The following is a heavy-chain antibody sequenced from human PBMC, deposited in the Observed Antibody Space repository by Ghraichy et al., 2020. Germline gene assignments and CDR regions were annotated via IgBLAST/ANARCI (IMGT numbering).Heavy chain of an antibody. D-gene: IGHD6-13*01. J-gene: IGHJ4*02. CDR1: GFTFTAYA. V-gene: IGHV3-64D*09. CDR3: VKDRWVDY. Sequence: GGSLRLSCSVSGFTFTAYAMHWVRQAPGKGLEYVSSISSSGVPIYYTASVKGRFTISRDNAKNMLYLQMSSLRVDDTALYYCVKDRWVDYWGQGTLVTVPS. CDR2: ISSSGVPI.